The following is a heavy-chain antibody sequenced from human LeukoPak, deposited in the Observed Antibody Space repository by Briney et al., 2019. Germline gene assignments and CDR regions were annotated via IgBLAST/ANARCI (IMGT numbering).Heavy chain of an antibody. CDR1: GDTLTELS. J-gene: IGHJ4*02. CDR3: ATLDGSGSYYNTDY. D-gene: IGHD3-10*01. CDR2: FDPEDGET. Sequence: ASVKVSCKVSGDTLTELSMHWVRQAPGEGREWVGGFDPEDGETIYAQKFQGRVTMTEDTSTDTAYMQLSSLRSEDTAVYYCATLDGSGSYYNTDYRGQGTLVTVSS. V-gene: IGHV1-24*01.